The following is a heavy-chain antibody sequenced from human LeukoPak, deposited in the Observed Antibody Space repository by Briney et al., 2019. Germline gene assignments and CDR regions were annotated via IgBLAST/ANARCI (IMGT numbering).Heavy chain of an antibody. CDR3: ARTEEFDY. J-gene: IGHJ4*02. CDR1: GYTFISYY. V-gene: IGHV1-2*06. Sequence: ASVKVSCKASGYTFISYYMHWVRQAPGQGLEWMGRINPNSGGTNYAQKFQGRVTMTREMSISTAYMELSRLRSDDTAVYYCARTEEFDYWGQGILVTVSS. CDR2: INPNSGGT.